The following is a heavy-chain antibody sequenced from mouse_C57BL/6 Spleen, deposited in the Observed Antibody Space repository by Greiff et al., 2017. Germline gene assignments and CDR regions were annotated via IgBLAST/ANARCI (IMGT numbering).Heavy chain of an antibody. Sequence: VKLQQPGAELVMPGASVKLSCKASGYTFTSYWMHWVKQRPGQGLEWIGEIDPSDSYTNYNQKFKGKSTLTVDKSSSTAYMQLSSLTSEDSAVYYCARSRPYWYFDVWGTGTTVTVSS. CDR2: IDPSDSYT. CDR3: ARSRPYWYFDV. CDR1: GYTFTSYW. J-gene: IGHJ1*03. V-gene: IGHV1-69*01.